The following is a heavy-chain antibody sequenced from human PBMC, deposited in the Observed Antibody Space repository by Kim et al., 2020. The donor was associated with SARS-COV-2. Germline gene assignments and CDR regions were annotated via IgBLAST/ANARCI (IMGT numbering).Heavy chain of an antibody. V-gene: IGHV4-59*08. CDR2: VHHTGSA. CDR3: ARLDYGDYDEAFDL. D-gene: IGHD4-17*01. Sequence: SETLSLTCAVSGASISGYWSWIRQPPGKSLEFIEYVHHTGSATYNPSLKSRVTISVDTSRNYISLKLTSLTATDTAIYYCARLDYGDYDEAFDLWG. J-gene: IGHJ3*01. CDR1: GASISGY.